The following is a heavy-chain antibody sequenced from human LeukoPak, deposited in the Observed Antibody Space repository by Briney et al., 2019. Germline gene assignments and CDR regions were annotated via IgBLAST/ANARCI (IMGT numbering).Heavy chain of an antibody. V-gene: IGHV1-46*01. CDR3: ARETYYYDSSGKIDY. D-gene: IGHD3-22*01. CDR1: GYTFTNYY. Sequence: ASVKVSCKASGYTFTNYYIHWVRQAPGQGLECMGIINPSGGSTSYAQKFQGRVTMTRDMSTSTVYMELSSLRSEDTAVYYCARETYYYDSSGKIDYWGQGTLVTVSS. J-gene: IGHJ4*02. CDR2: INPSGGST.